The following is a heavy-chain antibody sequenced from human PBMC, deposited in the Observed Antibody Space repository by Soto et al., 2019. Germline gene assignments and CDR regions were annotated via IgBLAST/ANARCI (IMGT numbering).Heavy chain of an antibody. CDR2: IYYSGST. CDR1: GGSISSYY. CDR3: ARGICSGGSCYPRGYYYGMDV. D-gene: IGHD2-15*01. J-gene: IGHJ6*02. Sequence: SETLSLTCTVSGGSISSYYWSWIRQPPGKGLEWIGYIYYSGSTNYNPSLKSRVTISVDTSKNQFSLKLSSVTAADTAVYYCARGICSGGSCYPRGYYYGMDVWGQGTTATVSS. V-gene: IGHV4-59*01.